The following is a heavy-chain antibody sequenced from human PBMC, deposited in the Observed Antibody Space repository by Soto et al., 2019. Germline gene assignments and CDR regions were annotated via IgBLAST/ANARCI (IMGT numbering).Heavy chain of an antibody. CDR1: GGTFSSYA. D-gene: IGHD3-10*01. V-gene: IGHV1-69*12. CDR3: ARQGSNEYYYYGMDV. Sequence: QXQLVQSGAEVKKPGSSVKVSCKASGGTFSSYAINWVRQAPGQGLEWMGGIIRIFGTPDYAQRFQGRVTITADESTSTAYMELSSLRSEDTAVYYCARQGSNEYYYYGMDVWGQGTTVTVSS. CDR2: IIRIFGTP. J-gene: IGHJ6*02.